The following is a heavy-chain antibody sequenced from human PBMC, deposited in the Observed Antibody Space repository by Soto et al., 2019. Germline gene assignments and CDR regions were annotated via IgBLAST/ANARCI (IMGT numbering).Heavy chain of an antibody. V-gene: IGHV3-48*03. D-gene: IGHD5-12*01. CDR1: GFTFSSHE. CDR2: ISSSGSTI. Sequence: PGGSLRLSCAASGFTFSSHEMNWVRQAPGKGLEWVSYISSSGSTIYYADSVKGRFTISRDNAKNSLYLQMNSLRAEDTAVYYCASQGWLPSSFNYWGQGTLVTVSS. J-gene: IGHJ4*02. CDR3: ASQGWLPSSFNY.